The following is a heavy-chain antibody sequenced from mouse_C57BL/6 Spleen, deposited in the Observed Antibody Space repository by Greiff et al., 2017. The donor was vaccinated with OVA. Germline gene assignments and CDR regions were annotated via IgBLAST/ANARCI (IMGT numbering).Heavy chain of an antibody. Sequence: ESGAELARPGASVKLSCKASGYTFTSYGISWVKQRTGQGLEWIGEIYPRSGNTYYNEKFKGKATLTADKSSSTAYMELRSLTSEDSAVYFCALYGYDYYAMDYWGQGTSVTVSS. CDR3: ALYGYDYYAMDY. V-gene: IGHV1-81*01. CDR1: GYTFTSYG. CDR2: IYPRSGNT. D-gene: IGHD2-2*01. J-gene: IGHJ4*01.